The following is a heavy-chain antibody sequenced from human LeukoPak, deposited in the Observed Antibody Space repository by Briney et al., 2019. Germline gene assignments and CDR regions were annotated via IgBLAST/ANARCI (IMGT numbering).Heavy chain of an antibody. CDR1: GYSFTNYW. CDR3: ARRVHRVGSYSSHADH. Sequence: GESLKISCKGSGYSFTNYWIGWVRHMPGKGVECRGVSYPCDSDTTYSPSFQGSVTISADKSISPAYLQWSSLKASDSAMYYCARRVHRVGSYSSHADHWGQGTLVTVSS. J-gene: IGHJ1*01. CDR2: SYPCDSDT. V-gene: IGHV5-51*01. D-gene: IGHD1-26*01.